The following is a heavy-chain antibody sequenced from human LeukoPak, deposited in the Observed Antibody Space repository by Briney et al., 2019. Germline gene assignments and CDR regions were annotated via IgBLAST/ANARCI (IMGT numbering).Heavy chain of an antibody. CDR2: ISKSGDHT. D-gene: IGHD3-16*01. V-gene: IGHV3-23*01. Sequence: GGSLKLSCAVSGLTFNNYAMSWVRQAPGKGLEWVSAISKSGDHTYYAASAKGRFTIYRDNSKNTQYLQMNSLRAEDTAVYYCATSWGPDTSAFRWGRDGMDVWGQGTTVIVS. CDR3: ATSWGPDTSAFRWGRDGMDV. CDR1: GLTFNNYA. J-gene: IGHJ6*02.